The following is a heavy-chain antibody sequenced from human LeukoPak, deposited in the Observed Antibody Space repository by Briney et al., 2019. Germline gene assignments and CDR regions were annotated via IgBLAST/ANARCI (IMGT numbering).Heavy chain of an antibody. V-gene: IGHV4-39*07. CDR1: GGSVGTSTWY. CDR3: ARIGTYNWFDP. CDR2: IYYDGSP. Sequence: PSETLSLTCAVSGGSVGTSTWYWGWIRQPPGKGLEWIGHIYYDGSPYHNPSLKSRVTISIDTSKNQFSLKLRSVTAADTAVYYCARIGTYNWFDPWGQGTLVIVSS. J-gene: IGHJ5*02.